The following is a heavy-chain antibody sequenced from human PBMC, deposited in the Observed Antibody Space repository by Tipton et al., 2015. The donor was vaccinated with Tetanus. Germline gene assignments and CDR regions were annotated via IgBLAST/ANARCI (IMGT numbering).Heavy chain of an antibody. J-gene: IGHJ6*02. CDR2: INPNSGGT. Sequence: QSGPEVKKPGASVKVSCKASGYTFTGYYMHWVRQAPGQGLEWMGWINPNSGGTNYAQKFQGRVTMTGDTSISTAYMEVSRLRSDDTAIYYCARGGYDSDTYSYYYYSMDVWGQGTTVTVSS. CDR3: ARGGYDSDTYSYYYYSMDV. V-gene: IGHV1-2*02. CDR1: GYTFTGYY. D-gene: IGHD3-22*01.